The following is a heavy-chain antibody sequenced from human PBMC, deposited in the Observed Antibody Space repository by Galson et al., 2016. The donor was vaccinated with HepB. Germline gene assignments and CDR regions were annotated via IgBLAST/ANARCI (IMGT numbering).Heavy chain of an antibody. Sequence: PALVKPTQTLTLTCTVSGFSLSSTGVGVGWIRQPPGKALEWLALIYWDDVQRYNPSLESRLTITKDTSKKQVVLTMTNMGPVDTGTYFCAHLFLYFGESTAVGFDYWGQGTLVTVSS. CDR1: GFSLSSTGVG. CDR3: AHLFLYFGESTAVGFDY. D-gene: IGHD3-10*01. V-gene: IGHV2-5*02. CDR2: IYWDDVQ. J-gene: IGHJ4*02.